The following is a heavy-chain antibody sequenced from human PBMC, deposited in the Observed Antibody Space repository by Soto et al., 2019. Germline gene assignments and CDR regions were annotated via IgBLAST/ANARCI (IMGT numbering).Heavy chain of an antibody. Sequence: PGGSLSLSCAASGFTFSSYAMSWVRQAPGKGLEWVSAISGSGGSTYYADSVKGRFTISRDNSRNTLYLQMNSLRAEDTAVYYCAKVPGIAVAGINWFDPWGQGTLVTVSS. CDR2: ISGSGGST. V-gene: IGHV3-23*01. D-gene: IGHD6-19*01. J-gene: IGHJ5*02. CDR1: GFTFSSYA. CDR3: AKVPGIAVAGINWFDP.